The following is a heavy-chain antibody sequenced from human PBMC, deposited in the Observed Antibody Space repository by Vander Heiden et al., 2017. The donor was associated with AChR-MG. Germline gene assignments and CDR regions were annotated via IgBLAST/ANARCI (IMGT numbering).Heavy chain of an antibody. D-gene: IGHD5-18*01. CDR2: INHSGST. Sequence: QVQLQQWGAGLLKPSETLSLTCAVYGGSFSGYYWSWIRQPPGKGLEWIGEINHSGSTNYNPSLKSRVTISVDTSKNQFSLKLSSVTAADTAVYYCARRKNGYSYGYIYYFDYWGQGTLVTVSS. CDR3: ARRKNGYSYGYIYYFDY. V-gene: IGHV4-34*01. CDR1: GGSFSGYY. J-gene: IGHJ4*02.